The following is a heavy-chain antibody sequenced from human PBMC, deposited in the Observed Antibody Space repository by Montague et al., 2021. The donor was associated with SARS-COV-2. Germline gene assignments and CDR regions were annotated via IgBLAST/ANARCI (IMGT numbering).Heavy chain of an antibody. J-gene: IGHJ4*02. CDR2: IGIGGDT. Sequence: SLRLSCAASGFTFGRYYMHWVRQAPGKGLEWVSAIGIGGDTYYLLSVKGRFIISSENAKNSLYLPMNSLRVGDTAVYYCARGGEWSSSSLPDYWGQGTLVTVSS. D-gene: IGHD6-6*01. CDR1: GFTFGRYY. V-gene: IGHV3-13*04. CDR3: ARGGEWSSSSLPDY.